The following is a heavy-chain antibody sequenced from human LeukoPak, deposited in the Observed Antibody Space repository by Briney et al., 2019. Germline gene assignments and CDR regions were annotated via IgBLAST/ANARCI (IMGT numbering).Heavy chain of an antibody. CDR3: AKDRIELSY. CDR2: ISGSDGGT. CDR1: GFTFSSYA. D-gene: IGHD1-1*01. V-gene: IGHV3-23*01. J-gene: IGHJ4*02. Sequence: PGGSLRLSCAASGFTFSSYAMSWVRQAPGKGLEWVSAISGSDGGTYYADSVKGRFTIPRDNSNNTLYLQMNSLRAEDTAVYYCAKDRIELSYWGQGTLVTVSS.